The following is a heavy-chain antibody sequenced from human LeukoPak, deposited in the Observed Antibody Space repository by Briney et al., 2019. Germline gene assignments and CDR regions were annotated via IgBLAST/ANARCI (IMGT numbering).Heavy chain of an antibody. D-gene: IGHD2-21*01. CDR1: GGSFSGYY. V-gene: IGHV4-34*01. CDR2: INHSGRT. CDR3: ARVPLWFGTGYMDV. J-gene: IGHJ6*03. Sequence: SETLSLTCAVYGGSFSGYYWSWIRQPPGKGLEWIGEINHSGRTNYNPSLKSRVTISVDTSKNQFSLKLSSVTAADAAFYYCARVPLWFGTGYMDVWGKGTTVIVSS.